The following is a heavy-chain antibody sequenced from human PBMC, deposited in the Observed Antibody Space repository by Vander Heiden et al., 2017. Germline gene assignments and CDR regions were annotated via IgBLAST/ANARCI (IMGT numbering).Heavy chain of an antibody. CDR3: ARLYSSNWISSYYYYGMDV. CDR2: IYYSGST. D-gene: IGHD6-13*01. V-gene: IGHV4-59*01. J-gene: IGHJ6*02. Sequence: QVQLQESGPGLVKPQETLSLTCTVSGGAISSYYWSWIRQPPGNGLVWSGYIYYSGSTNYNPSLKSRVTISGDTSKNQFSLKLSSVTAADTAVYYCARLYSSNWISSYYYYGMDVWGQGTTVTVSS. CDR1: GGAISSYY.